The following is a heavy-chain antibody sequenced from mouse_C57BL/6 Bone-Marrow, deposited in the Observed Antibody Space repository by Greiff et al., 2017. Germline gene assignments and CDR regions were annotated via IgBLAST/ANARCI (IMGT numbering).Heavy chain of an antibody. Sequence: VKLQESGAELVKPGASVKLSCKASGYTFTSYWMHWVKQRPGQGLEWIGMIHPNSGSTNYNEKFKSKATLTVDKSSSTAYMQLSSLTSEDSAVYYCAITTVVAKGFDYWGQGTTLTVSS. J-gene: IGHJ2*01. D-gene: IGHD1-1*01. CDR1: GYTFTSYW. CDR2: IHPNSGST. V-gene: IGHV1-64*01. CDR3: AITTVVAKGFDY.